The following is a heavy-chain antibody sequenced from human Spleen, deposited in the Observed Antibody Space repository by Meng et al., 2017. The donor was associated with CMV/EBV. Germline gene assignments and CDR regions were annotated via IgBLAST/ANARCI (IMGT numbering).Heavy chain of an antibody. CDR1: GFTFSDYY. D-gene: IGHD2-2*01. Sequence: GGSLRLSCAASGFTFSDYYMSWIRQAPGKGLEWVSYISSSGSTIYYADSVKGRFTISRDNAKNSLYLQMNSLRAEDTAVYYCAKDPCSSTSLNWFDPWGQGTLVTVSS. V-gene: IGHV3-11*01. CDR2: ISSSGSTI. J-gene: IGHJ5*02. CDR3: AKDPCSSTSLNWFDP.